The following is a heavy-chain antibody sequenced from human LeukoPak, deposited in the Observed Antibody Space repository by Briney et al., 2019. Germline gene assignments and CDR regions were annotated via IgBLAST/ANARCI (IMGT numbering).Heavy chain of an antibody. CDR3: ARGGPRYDSSGYYYYYYYYYMDV. D-gene: IGHD3-22*01. CDR1: GYSFTSYW. CDR2: IYPGDCDT. Sequence: GESLKISCKGSGYSFTSYWIGWVRQLPGKGLEWMGSIYPGDCDTSYSPSFQGQVTISADKSISTAYLQWSSLKASDTAMYYCARGGPRYDSSGYYYYYYYYYMDVWGKGTTVTVSS. V-gene: IGHV5-51*01. J-gene: IGHJ6*03.